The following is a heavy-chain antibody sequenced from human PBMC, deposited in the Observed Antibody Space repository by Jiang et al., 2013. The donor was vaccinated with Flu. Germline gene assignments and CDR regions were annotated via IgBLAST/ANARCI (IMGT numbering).Heavy chain of an antibody. CDR3: ARERGERDSTNYQIDAFDI. J-gene: IGHJ3*02. CDR1: GYIFTSHY. Sequence: GAEVKKPGASVKVSCKASGYIFTSHYMHWVRQAPGQGLEWMAIINPSNGGTNYAQKFQGRVTLTRDTSTSTVYMELSSLRSEDTAVYYCARERGERDSTNYQIDAFDIWGQGTMVTVSS. CDR2: INPSNGGT. D-gene: IGHD2/OR15-2a*01. V-gene: IGHV1-46*03.